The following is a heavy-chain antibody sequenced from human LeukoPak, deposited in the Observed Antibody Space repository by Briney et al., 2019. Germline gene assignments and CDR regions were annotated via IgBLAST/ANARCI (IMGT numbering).Heavy chain of an antibody. CDR3: ATDRKVGSWDPRFNY. Sequence: GGSLRLSCSASGVTFSDYWMMWVRQAPGKGLEWVGNIRKDDSEKNNADSVKGGFTISRENDKFSLYLQMNSPRAEDTAIYYCATDRKVGSWDPRFNYCCQGTLVIVSS. V-gene: IGHV3-7*01. D-gene: IGHD1-26*01. CDR2: IRKDDSEK. J-gene: IGHJ4*02. CDR1: GVTFSDYW.